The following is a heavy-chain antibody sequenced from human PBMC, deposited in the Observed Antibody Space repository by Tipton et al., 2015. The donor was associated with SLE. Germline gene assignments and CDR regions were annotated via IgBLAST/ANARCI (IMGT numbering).Heavy chain of an antibody. V-gene: IGHV4-38-2*02. CDR2: IYHSGST. CDR1: GYSISSGYY. J-gene: IGHJ4*02. D-gene: IGHD3-22*01. CDR3: ASPHDCSCYQLDY. Sequence: TLSLTCTVSGYSISSGYYWGWIRQPPGKGLEWIGSIYHSGSTYYNPSLKSRVTISVDTSKNQFSLRLSSVTAADTAVYYCASPHDCSCYQLDYWGQGTLVTVSS.